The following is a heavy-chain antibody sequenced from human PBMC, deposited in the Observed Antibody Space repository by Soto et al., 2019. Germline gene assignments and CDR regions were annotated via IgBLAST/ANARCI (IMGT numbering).Heavy chain of an antibody. J-gene: IGHJ4*02. V-gene: IGHV3-23*01. CDR1: GFTFSSYA. Sequence: EVQVLESGGGLVQPGGSLRLSCAASGFTFSSYAMNWVRQAPGKGLEWVSGISGSGTRTYYVDSVRGRFTISRDNSKNTVNVHMNSLRAEDTAAFYCERGRLNNHGTVDYFDYWGQGALVTVSS. CDR3: ERGRLNNHGTVDYFDY. D-gene: IGHD1-1*01. CDR2: ISGSGTRT.